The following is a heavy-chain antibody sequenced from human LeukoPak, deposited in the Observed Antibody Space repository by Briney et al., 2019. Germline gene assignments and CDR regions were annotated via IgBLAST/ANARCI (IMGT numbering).Heavy chain of an antibody. V-gene: IGHV3-9*03. D-gene: IGHD2-2*01. CDR2: ISWNSGSI. CDR1: GFTFDDYA. CDR3: AKGGYCSSTSCYFDY. Sequence: GGSLRLSCAASGFTFDDYAMHWVRQAPGKGLEWVSGISWNSGSIGYADSVKGRFTISRDNAKNSLYLQMNSLRAEDMALYYCAKGGYCSSTSCYFDYWGQGTLVTVSS. J-gene: IGHJ4*02.